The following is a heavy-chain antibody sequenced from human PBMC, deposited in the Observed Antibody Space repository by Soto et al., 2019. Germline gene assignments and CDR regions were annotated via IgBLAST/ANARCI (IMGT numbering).Heavy chain of an antibody. V-gene: IGHV4-31*03. CDR1: GGSISSGGYY. D-gene: IGHD4-4*01. J-gene: IGHJ5*02. CDR3: ASLLQNNWFDP. CDR2: IYHRGST. Sequence: QVQLQESGPGLVKPSQTLSLTCTVSGGSISSGGYYWSWIRQHPGKGLEWIGYIYHRGSTYYNPSLKSRVTIAVDTPKNQSSLKLTSVTAADTAVYYCASLLQNNWFDPWGQGTLVTVSS.